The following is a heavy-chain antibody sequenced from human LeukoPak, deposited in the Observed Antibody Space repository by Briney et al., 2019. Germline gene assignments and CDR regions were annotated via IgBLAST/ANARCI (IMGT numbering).Heavy chain of an antibody. CDR2: IGTAGEI. CDR1: GFTFRSYD. D-gene: IGHD6-13*01. J-gene: IGHJ2*01. Sequence: GGSLRPSCAASGFTFRSYDMHWVRQATGKGLEWVSGIGTAGEIYYPGSVKGRFTISRENAKNSLYLQMNSLRAGDTAVYYCARAAYSSTWYSRYFDLWGRGTLVTVSS. CDR3: ARAAYSSTWYSRYFDL. V-gene: IGHV3-13*01.